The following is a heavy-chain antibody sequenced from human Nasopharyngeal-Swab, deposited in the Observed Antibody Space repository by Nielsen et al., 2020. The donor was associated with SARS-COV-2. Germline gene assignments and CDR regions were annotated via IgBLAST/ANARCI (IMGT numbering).Heavy chain of an antibody. CDR2: IYYSGST. V-gene: IGHV4-39*01. J-gene: IGHJ4*02. D-gene: IGHD5-18*01. CDR3: ARGTTAMVHHY. CDR1: GGSISSSSYY. Sequence: SETLSLTCTVSGGSISSSSYYWGWIRQPPGKGLEWIGSIYYSGSTYYNPSLKSRVTISVDTSKNQFSLKLSSVTAADTAVYYCARGTTAMVHHYWGRGTLVTVSS.